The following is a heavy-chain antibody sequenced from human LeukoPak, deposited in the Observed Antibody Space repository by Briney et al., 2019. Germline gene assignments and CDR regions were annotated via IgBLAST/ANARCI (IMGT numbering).Heavy chain of an antibody. D-gene: IGHD6-13*01. CDR2: ISWSSSSI. CDR3: AKAGGRSSSWYGLDY. Sequence: HPGRSLRLSCVASGFSFDDYAMHWVRQAPGKGLEWVSGISWSSSSIGYADSVKGRFTISRDNAESSLYLQMNGLRAEDMALYYCAKAGGRSSSWYGLDYWGQGTLVTVSS. V-gene: IGHV3-9*03. CDR1: GFSFDDYA. J-gene: IGHJ4*02.